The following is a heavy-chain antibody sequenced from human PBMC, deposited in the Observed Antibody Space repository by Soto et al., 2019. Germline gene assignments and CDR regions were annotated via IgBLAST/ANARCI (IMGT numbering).Heavy chain of an antibody. CDR3: ARDSHLKTYDFWSQPLGDYYYYGMDV. Sequence: SETLSLTCTVSGGSISSGDYYWSWIRRPPGKGLEWIGYIYYSGSTYYNPSLKSRVTISVDTSKNQFSLKLSSVTAADTAVYYCARDSHLKTYDFWSQPLGDYYYYGMDVWGQGTTVTVSS. V-gene: IGHV4-30-4*01. D-gene: IGHD3-3*01. CDR1: GGSISSGDYY. J-gene: IGHJ6*02. CDR2: IYYSGST.